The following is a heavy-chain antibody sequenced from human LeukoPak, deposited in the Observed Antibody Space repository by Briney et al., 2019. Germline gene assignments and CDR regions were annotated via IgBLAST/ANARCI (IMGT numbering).Heavy chain of an antibody. CDR1: AGSFSGYY. Sequence: SETLSLTCAVYAGSFSGYYWSWIRQPPGKGLEWIGEINHSGSTNYNPSLKSRVTISVDTSKNQFSLKLSSVTAADTAVYYCARIITMVRGVIAASAFDYWGQGTLVTVSS. V-gene: IGHV4-34*01. CDR3: ARIITMVRGVIAASAFDY. D-gene: IGHD3-10*01. J-gene: IGHJ4*02. CDR2: INHSGST.